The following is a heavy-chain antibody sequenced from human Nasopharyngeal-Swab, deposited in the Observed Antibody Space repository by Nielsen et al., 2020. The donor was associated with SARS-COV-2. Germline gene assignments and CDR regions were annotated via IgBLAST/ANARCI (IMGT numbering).Heavy chain of an antibody. CDR1: QSASGNLW. CDR3: VTGGSYYVY. J-gene: IGHJ4*02. CDR2: IKQDGSEK. Sequence: GGSLRPSCLVSQSASGNLWMSRVRQAQGKGPEWVANIKQDGSEKYYVDSVKGLFTTSRDNAKNSLYLQMNSLRAEDTAVYHCVTGGSYYVYWGQGTLVTVSS. D-gene: IGHD1-26*01. V-gene: IGHV3-7*01.